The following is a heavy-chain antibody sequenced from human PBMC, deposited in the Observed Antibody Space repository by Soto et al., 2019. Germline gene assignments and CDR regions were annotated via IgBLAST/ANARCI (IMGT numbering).Heavy chain of an antibody. Sequence: SETLSLTCTVSGGSISSSSYYWGWIRQPPGKGLEWIGIIYYSGSTYYNPSLKSRVTISVDTSKNQFSLKLSSVTAADTAVYYCARAWYSSRWYFDYWGQGTLVTVSS. D-gene: IGHD6-13*01. CDR2: IYYSGST. V-gene: IGHV4-39*01. CDR1: GGSISSSSYY. J-gene: IGHJ4*02. CDR3: ARAWYSSRWYFDY.